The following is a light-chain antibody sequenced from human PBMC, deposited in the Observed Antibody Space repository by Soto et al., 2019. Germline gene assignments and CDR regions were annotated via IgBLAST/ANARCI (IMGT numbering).Light chain of an antibody. CDR2: DVS. Sequence: QSVLTQPASVSGSPGQSITISCTGTSSDVGGYNYVSWYQQHPGKAPKLMIYDVSNRPSGVSNLFSGSKSGNTASLTISGLQVEDEADYYCNSYTSRSSTTYVFGTGTKVTVL. CDR3: NSYTSRSSTTYV. CDR1: SSDVGGYNY. V-gene: IGLV2-14*01. J-gene: IGLJ1*01.